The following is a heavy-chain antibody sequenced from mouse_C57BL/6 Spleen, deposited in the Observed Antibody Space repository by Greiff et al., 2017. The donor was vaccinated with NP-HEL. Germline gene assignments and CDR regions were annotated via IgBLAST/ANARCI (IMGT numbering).Heavy chain of an antibody. CDR2: IDPSDSYT. Sequence: VQLQQPGAELVRPGTSVKLSCKASGYTFTSYWMHWVKQRPGQGLEWIGVIDPSDSYTNYNQKFKGKATLTVDTSSSTAYMQLSSLTSEDSAVYYCARSPTVVATRYFDVWGTGTTVTVSS. CDR1: GYTFTSYW. J-gene: IGHJ1*03. D-gene: IGHD1-1*01. V-gene: IGHV1-59*01. CDR3: ARSPTVVATRYFDV.